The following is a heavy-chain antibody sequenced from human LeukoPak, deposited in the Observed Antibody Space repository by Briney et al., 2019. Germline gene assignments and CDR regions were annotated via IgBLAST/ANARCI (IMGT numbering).Heavy chain of an antibody. CDR3: AKDMGGATYYYYGMDV. D-gene: IGHD1-26*01. J-gene: IGHJ6*02. CDR2: ISSSSSYI. CDR1: GFTFSSYS. V-gene: IGHV3-21*04. Sequence: GGSLGLSCAASGFTFSSYSMNWVRQAPGKGLEWVSSISSSSSYIYYADSVKGRFTISRDNAKNSLYLQMNSLRAEDTALYYCAKDMGGATYYYYGMDVWGQGTTVTVSS.